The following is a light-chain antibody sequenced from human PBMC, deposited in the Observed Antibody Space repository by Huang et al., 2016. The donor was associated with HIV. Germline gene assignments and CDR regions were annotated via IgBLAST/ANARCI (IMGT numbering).Light chain of an antibody. CDR2: YTS. CDR1: PRVSRRY. Sequence: EIGLTQSPGTLSLSPGERASLSFRASPRVSRRYFAWYQHRHGQAPRLLIYYTSIRATDIPDRFSGSGSGTDFTLTISRLEPEDFAIYYCQQYGSSPPYTFGQGTKLEIK. CDR3: QQYGSSPPYT. J-gene: IGKJ2*01. V-gene: IGKV3-20*01.